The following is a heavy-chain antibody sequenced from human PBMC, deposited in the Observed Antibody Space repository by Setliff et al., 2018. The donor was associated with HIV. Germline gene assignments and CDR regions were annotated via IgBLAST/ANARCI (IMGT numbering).Heavy chain of an antibody. CDR3: ATLWMRGGYFDT. Sequence: GGSLRLSCAASGFTFNSYWMHWVRQAPGKGLMWVSHINNDETITKYADSVKGRFTISRDNAKNTVHLQMNSLRPEDTAVYYCATLWMRGGYFDTWGQGTLVTVSS. CDR1: GFTFNSYW. CDR2: INNDETIT. V-gene: IGHV3-74*01. D-gene: IGHD2-15*01. J-gene: IGHJ4*02.